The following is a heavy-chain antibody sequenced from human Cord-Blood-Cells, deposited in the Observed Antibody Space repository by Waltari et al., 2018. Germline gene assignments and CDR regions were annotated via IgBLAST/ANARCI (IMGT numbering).Heavy chain of an antibody. CDR1: GGSISSSSYY. V-gene: IGHV4-39*01. D-gene: IGHD3-3*01. Sequence: QLQLQESGPGLVKPSETLSLTCTVSGGSISSSSYYWGWIRQPPGKGLEWIGSIYYSGSTCYNPSLKSRVTISVDTSKNQFSLKLSAVTAADTAVYYCARSPSRFLEWLLGYFDYWGQGTLVTVSS. CDR2: IYYSGST. CDR3: ARSPSRFLEWLLGYFDY. J-gene: IGHJ4*02.